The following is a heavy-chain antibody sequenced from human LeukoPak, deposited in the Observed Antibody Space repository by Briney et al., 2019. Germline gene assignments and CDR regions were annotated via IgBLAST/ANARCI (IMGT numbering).Heavy chain of an antibody. D-gene: IGHD3-9*01. CDR1: GGSFSGYY. Sequence: PSETLSLTCAVYGGSFSGYYWSWIRQPPGKGLEWIGEINHSGSTNYNPSLESRVTISVDTSKNQFSLKLSSVTAADTAVYYCARRAGAYYDILTGYYMGYYYYYMDVWGKGTTVTISS. J-gene: IGHJ6*03. CDR2: INHSGST. V-gene: IGHV4-34*01. CDR3: ARRAGAYYDILTGYYMGYYYYYMDV.